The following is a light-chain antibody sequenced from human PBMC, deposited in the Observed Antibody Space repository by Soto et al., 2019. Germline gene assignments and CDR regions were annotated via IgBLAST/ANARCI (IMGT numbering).Light chain of an antibody. CDR2: GVS. CDR3: QQYDSWT. J-gene: IGKJ1*01. V-gene: IGKV3-15*01. CDR1: QSISRN. Sequence: EIVMTQSPGTLSVSPGERATLSCRASQSISRNLAWYQHKPGRAPRLLIYGVSTRATGTPDRFSGSGSGTDFTLTISRLEPEDFAVYYCQQYDSWTFGQGTKVDIK.